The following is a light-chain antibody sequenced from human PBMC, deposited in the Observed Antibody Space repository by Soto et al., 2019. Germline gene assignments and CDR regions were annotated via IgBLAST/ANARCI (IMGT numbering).Light chain of an antibody. CDR3: QQYGTSRLT. Sequence: EIVLTQSPGTLSLSPGERATLSCRASQSVTNSYLAWYQQKPGQAPRLLIYGASSRATGIPDRFSGSGSGTDFTLTISRLEPEDFAVYHCQQYGTSRLTFGGGTKVEIK. CDR2: GAS. V-gene: IGKV3-20*01. J-gene: IGKJ4*01. CDR1: QSVTNSY.